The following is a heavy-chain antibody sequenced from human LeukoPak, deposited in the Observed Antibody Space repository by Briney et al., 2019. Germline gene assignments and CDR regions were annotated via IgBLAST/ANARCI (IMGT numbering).Heavy chain of an antibody. CDR3: ARAITIFGVAHGMDV. CDR1: GYTFTSYA. V-gene: IGHV1-46*01. D-gene: IGHD3-3*01. Sequence: ASVKVSCKASGYTFTSYAMHWVRQAPGQRLEWMGIINPSGGSTSYAQKFQGRVTMTRDTSTSTVYMELSSLRSEDTAVYYCARAITIFGVAHGMDVWGQGTTVTVSS. CDR2: INPSGGST. J-gene: IGHJ6*02.